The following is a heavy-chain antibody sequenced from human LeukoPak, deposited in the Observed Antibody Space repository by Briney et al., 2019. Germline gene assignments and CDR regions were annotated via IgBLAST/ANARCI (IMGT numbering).Heavy chain of an antibody. CDR2: VSGSGGFT. CDR1: GIPFSNSA. J-gene: IGHJ5*01. Sequence: PGGSLRLSFAASGIPFSNSAMSWVRQAPGKGLEWVSTVSGSGGFTYYADSVKGRFTISTDNSKNTLYLQMNSLRAEDTAIYYCAKDRTTVKTWFDSWGQGTLVTVSS. CDR3: AKDRTTVKTWFDS. D-gene: IGHD4-11*01. V-gene: IGHV3-23*01.